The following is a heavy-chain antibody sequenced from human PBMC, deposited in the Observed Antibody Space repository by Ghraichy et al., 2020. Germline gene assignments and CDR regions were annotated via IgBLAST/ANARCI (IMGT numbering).Heavy chain of an antibody. CDR2: ISSSSSYI. CDR3: AREGYYYDSSGYYYGGYFDY. Sequence: GGSPRLSCAASGFTFSSYSMNWVRQAPGKGLEWVSSISSSSSYIYYADSVKGRFTISRDNAKNSLYLQMNSLRAEDTAVYYCAREGYYYDSSGYYYGGYFDYWGQGTLVTVSS. J-gene: IGHJ4*02. CDR1: GFTFSSYS. D-gene: IGHD3-22*01. V-gene: IGHV3-21*01.